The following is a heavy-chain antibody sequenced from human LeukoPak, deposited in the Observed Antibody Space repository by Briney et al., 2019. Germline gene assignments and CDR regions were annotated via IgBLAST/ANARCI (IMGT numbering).Heavy chain of an antibody. CDR1: GFTFTTHS. V-gene: IGHV3-21*01. CDR3: AKDSDILTGGWFDP. J-gene: IGHJ5*02. CDR2: ISADSRYI. Sequence: PGGSLRLSCAASGFTFTTHSMTWVRQAPGKGLEWVSSISADSRYIYYADSVKGRFTISRDNSKNTLYLQMNSLRAEDTAVYYCAKDSDILTGGWFDPWGQGTLVTVSS. D-gene: IGHD3-9*01.